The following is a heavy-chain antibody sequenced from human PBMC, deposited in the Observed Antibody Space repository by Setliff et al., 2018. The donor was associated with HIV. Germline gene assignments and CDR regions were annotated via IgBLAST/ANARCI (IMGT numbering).Heavy chain of an antibody. CDR1: GGSITNYAYY. CDR3: ARQPVPGGVVAPGDDWVDP. D-gene: IGHD2-15*01. CDR2: VFHTGFA. V-gene: IGHV4-39*01. Sequence: PSETLSLTCTVSGGSITNYAYYWAWIRQSPGKGLEWIGNVFHTGFAHYNPSFRSRVIMSVDTSKNQFSLKVTSVTAADTAVYYCARQPVPGGVVAPGDDWVDPWGQGTLVTVSS. J-gene: IGHJ5*02.